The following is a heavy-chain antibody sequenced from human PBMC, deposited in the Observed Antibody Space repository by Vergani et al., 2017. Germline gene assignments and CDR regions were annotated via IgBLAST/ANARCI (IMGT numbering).Heavy chain of an antibody. V-gene: IGHV1-69*13. CDR2: IIPIFGTA. CDR1: GGTFSSYA. J-gene: IGHJ6*02. D-gene: IGHD3-22*01. CDR3: ARVVVITKGYYYCGMDV. Sequence: QVHLVQSGAEVKKPGSPVKVSCKASGGTFSSYAISWVRQAPGQGLEWMGRIIPIFGTANCAQKFQGRVTITADESTSTAYMELSSLRSEDTAVYYCARVVVITKGYYYCGMDVWGQGTTVTVSS.